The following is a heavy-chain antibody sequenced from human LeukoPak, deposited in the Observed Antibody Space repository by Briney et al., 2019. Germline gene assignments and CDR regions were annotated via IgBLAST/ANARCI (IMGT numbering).Heavy chain of an antibody. CDR2: ISSSGTTI. D-gene: IGHD2-8*02. CDR1: GFTVSNYG. Sequence: PGGSLRLSCAASGFTVSNYGMNWVRQAPGEGLEWVSYISSSGTTIYYADSVKGRFTISRDNAKNSLHLQMNSLRDEDTAVYYCARVTGTWWADYWGHGTLVTVSS. J-gene: IGHJ4*03. V-gene: IGHV3-48*02. CDR3: ARVTGTWWADY.